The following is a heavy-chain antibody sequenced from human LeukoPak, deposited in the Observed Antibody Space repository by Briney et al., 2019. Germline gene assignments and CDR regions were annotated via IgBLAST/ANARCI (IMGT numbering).Heavy chain of an antibody. CDR3: AREVDCSSTSCYTVPLIYYYYYGMDV. CDR1: GFTFSSYA. J-gene: IGHJ6*02. V-gene: IGHV3-30-3*01. CDR2: ISYDGSNK. D-gene: IGHD2-2*02. Sequence: PGRSLRLSCAASGFTFSSYAMHWVRQAAGNGLEWVAVISYDGSNKYYADSVKGRFTISRDNSKNTLYLQMNSLRAEDTAVYYCAREVDCSSTSCYTVPLIYYYYYGMDVWGQGTTVTVSS.